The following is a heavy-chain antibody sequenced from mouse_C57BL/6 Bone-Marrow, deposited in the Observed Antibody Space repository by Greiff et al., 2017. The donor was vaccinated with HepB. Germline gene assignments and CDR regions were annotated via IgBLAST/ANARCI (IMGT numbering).Heavy chain of an antibody. CDR2: IHPNSGST. CDR1: GYTFTSYW. CDR3: ARRYYGSPMDY. V-gene: IGHV1-64*01. D-gene: IGHD1-1*01. Sequence: QVQLKQPGAELVKPGASVKLSCKASGYTFTSYWMHWVKQRPGQGLEWIGMIHPNSGSTNYNEKFKSKATLTVDKSSSTAYMQLSSLTSEDSAVYYCARRYYGSPMDYCGQGTSVTVSS. J-gene: IGHJ4*01.